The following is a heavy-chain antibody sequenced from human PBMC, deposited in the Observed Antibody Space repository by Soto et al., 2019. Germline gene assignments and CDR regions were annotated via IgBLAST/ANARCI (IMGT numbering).Heavy chain of an antibody. J-gene: IGHJ4*02. D-gene: IGHD2-8*01. CDR3: ATKPNGLYYFDY. CDR1: GGSISSAGYY. Sequence: QVQLQESGPRLVQPSQTLSLTCTVSGGSISSAGYYWSWIRQHPGKGLEWIGYIYSSGVTYYEPSFKSRVTMSVDMSKNHFSLRLSSVTAADTAVYYCATKPNGLYYFDYWGQGALVTVSS. CDR2: IYSSGVT. V-gene: IGHV4-31*03.